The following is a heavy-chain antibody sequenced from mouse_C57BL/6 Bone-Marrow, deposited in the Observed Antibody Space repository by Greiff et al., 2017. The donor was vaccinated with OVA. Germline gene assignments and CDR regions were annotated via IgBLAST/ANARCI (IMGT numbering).Heavy chain of an antibody. V-gene: IGHV5-4*01. Sequence: EVHLVESGGGLVKPGGSLKLSCAASGFTFSSYAMSWVRQTPEKRLEWVATISDGGSYTYYPDNVKGRFTISRDNAKNNLYLQMSHLKSEDTAMYYCASYYYGSSYAMDYWGQGTSVTVSS. J-gene: IGHJ4*01. D-gene: IGHD1-1*01. CDR3: ASYYYGSSYAMDY. CDR1: GFTFSSYA. CDR2: ISDGGSYT.